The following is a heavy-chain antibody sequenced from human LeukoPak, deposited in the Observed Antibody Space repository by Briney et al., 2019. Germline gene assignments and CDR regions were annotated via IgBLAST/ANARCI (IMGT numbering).Heavy chain of an antibody. Sequence: GGSLRLSCAASGFTFSSYAMHWVRQAPGKGLEWVAVISYDGSNKYYADSVKGRFTISRDNSKNTLYLQMNSLRAEDTAVYYCAKDQLATVAIDYWGQGTLVTVSS. CDR3: AKDQLATVAIDY. CDR1: GFTFSSYA. J-gene: IGHJ4*02. D-gene: IGHD4-23*01. V-gene: IGHV3-30-3*01. CDR2: ISYDGSNK.